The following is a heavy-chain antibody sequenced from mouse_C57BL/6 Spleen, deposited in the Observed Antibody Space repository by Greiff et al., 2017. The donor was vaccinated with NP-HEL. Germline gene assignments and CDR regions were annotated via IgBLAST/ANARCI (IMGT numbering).Heavy chain of an antibody. J-gene: IGHJ4*01. CDR2: IWSDGST. D-gene: IGHD2-1*01. V-gene: IGHV2-6*03. CDR3: ARLNYVLYAMDY. CDR1: GFSLTSFG. Sequence: VMLVESGPGLVAPSQSLSITCTVSGFSLTSFGVHWVRQPPGKGLEWLVVIWSDGSTTYNSALNSRLRISKDNSKSQVFLKMNSLQTDDTAMYYCARLNYVLYAMDYWGQGTSVTVSS.